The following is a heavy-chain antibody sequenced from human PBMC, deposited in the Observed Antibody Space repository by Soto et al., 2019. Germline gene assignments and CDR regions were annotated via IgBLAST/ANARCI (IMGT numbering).Heavy chain of an antibody. J-gene: IGHJ4*02. Sequence: PGGSLRLSCAASGFTFSGSAMHWVRQASGKGLEWVGRIRSKANSYATAYAASVKGRFTISRDDSKNTAYLQMNSLKTEDTAVYYCTMVRDLYYFDYWGQGTLVTVSS. CDR2: IRSKANSYAT. CDR3: TMVRDLYYFDY. CDR1: GFTFSGSA. D-gene: IGHD3-10*01. V-gene: IGHV3-73*01.